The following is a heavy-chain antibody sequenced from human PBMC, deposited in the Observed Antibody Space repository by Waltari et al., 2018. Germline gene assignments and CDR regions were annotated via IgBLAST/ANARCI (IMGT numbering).Heavy chain of an antibody. J-gene: IGHJ4*02. Sequence: LSCAASGFTFSSYSMNWVRQAPGKGLEWVSSISSSSSYIYYADSVKGRFTISRDNAKNSLYLQMNSLRAEDTAVYYCAREDQPFYYGSGSYRYWGQGTLVTVSS. CDR1: GFTFSSYS. CDR3: AREDQPFYYGSGSYRY. CDR2: ISSSSSYI. D-gene: IGHD3-10*01. V-gene: IGHV3-21*01.